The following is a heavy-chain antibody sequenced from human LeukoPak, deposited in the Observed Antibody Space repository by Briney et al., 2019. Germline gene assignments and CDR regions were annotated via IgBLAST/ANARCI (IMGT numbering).Heavy chain of an antibody. V-gene: IGHV3-64*01. J-gene: IGHJ3*01. CDR2: ISGNGRNT. Sequence: GGSLRLSCAASGFTFSTYAIYWVRQAPGKGLEYVSGISGNGRNTYYGNSVKGRFTISRDNSKNTLYLQMGSLRAEDTGVYYCARVSSSGWYAFDFWGQGTMVTVSS. CDR3: ARVSSSGWYAFDF. D-gene: IGHD6-19*01. CDR1: GFTFSTYA.